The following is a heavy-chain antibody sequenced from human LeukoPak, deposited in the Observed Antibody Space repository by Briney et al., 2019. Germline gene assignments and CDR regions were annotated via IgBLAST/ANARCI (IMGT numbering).Heavy chain of an antibody. Sequence: SETLSLTCTVSGYSISSGYYWGWIRQPPGKGLEWIGSIYHSGRTFYNPSLKSRVTISVDTSKNQFSLKLSSVTAADTAVYFCARNSCSGGSCYDNRGYFDYWGQGTLVTVSS. CDR2: IYHSGRT. CDR1: GYSISSGYY. CDR3: ARNSCSGGSCYDNRGYFDY. D-gene: IGHD2-15*01. V-gene: IGHV4-38-2*02. J-gene: IGHJ4*02.